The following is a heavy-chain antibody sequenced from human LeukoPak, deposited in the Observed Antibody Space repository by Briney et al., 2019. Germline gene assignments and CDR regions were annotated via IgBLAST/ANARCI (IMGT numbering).Heavy chain of an antibody. J-gene: IGHJ6*02. CDR3: ARGSSSGWYGTGSYYYYGMDV. D-gene: IGHD6-19*01. CDR1: GGTFSSYA. Sequence: GASVKVSCTASGGTFSSYAISWVRQAPGQGLEWMGGIIPIFGTANYAQKFQGRVTITADESTSTAYMELSSLRSEDTAVYYCARGSSSGWYGTGSYYYYGMDVWGQGTTVTVSS. V-gene: IGHV1-69*13. CDR2: IIPIFGTA.